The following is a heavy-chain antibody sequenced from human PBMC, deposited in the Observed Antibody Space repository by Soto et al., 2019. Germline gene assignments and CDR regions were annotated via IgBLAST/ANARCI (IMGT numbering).Heavy chain of an antibody. J-gene: IGHJ6*02. CDR3: AREGKVVVAAAMSGLDV. CDR2: IYYSGST. CDR1: GGPTSSGDYY. Sequence: QVQLQESGPGLVKPSQTLSLTCTVSGGPTSSGDYYWTGIRQPPGKGLEWIGYIYYSGSTYYNPSLKSRVTISIDTSKNQFSLKLTSVTAADTAVYYCAREGKVVVAAAMSGLDVWGQGTTVTVSS. D-gene: IGHD2-2*01. V-gene: IGHV4-30-4*01.